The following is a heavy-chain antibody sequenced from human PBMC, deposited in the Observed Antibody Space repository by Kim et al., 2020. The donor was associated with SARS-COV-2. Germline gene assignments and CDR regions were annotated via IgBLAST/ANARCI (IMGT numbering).Heavy chain of an antibody. CDR2: ISYDGSNK. D-gene: IGHD6-19*01. V-gene: IGHV3-30-3*01. Sequence: GGSLRLSCAASGFTFSSYAMHWVRQAPGKGLEWVAVISYDGSNKYYADSVKGRFTISRDNSKNTLYLQMNSLRAEDTAVYYCASFLGCSSGWFEGDSFDYWGQGTLVTVSS. CDR3: ASFLGCSSGWFEGDSFDY. J-gene: IGHJ4*02. CDR1: GFTFSSYA.